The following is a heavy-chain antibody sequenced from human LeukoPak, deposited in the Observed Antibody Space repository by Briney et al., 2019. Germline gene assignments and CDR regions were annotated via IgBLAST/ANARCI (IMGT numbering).Heavy chain of an antibody. D-gene: IGHD6-6*01. CDR2: MNPNSGNT. J-gene: IGHJ6*02. CDR1: GYTFTSYD. Sequence: ASVKVSCKASGYTFTSYDINWVRQATGQGLEWMGWMNPNSGNTGYAQKFQGRVTMTRNTSISTAYMELSSLRAEDTAVYYCAKSPRIAARRPRGMDVWGQGTTVTVSS. V-gene: IGHV1-8*01. CDR3: AKSPRIAARRPRGMDV.